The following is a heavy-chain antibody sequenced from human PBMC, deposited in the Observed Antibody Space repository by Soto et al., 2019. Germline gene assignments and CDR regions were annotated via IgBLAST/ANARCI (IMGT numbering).Heavy chain of an antibody. Sequence: GGSLRLSCAASGFTFSSYSMNWVCQAPGKGLEWVSSISSSSSYIYYADSVKGRFTISRDNAKNSLYLQMNSLRAEDTAVYYCARDPNPVLSGDLFRWFDPWGQGTLVTVSS. CDR1: GFTFSSYS. CDR3: ARDPNPVLSGDLFRWFDP. V-gene: IGHV3-21*01. CDR2: ISSSSSYI. J-gene: IGHJ5*02. D-gene: IGHD3-10*01.